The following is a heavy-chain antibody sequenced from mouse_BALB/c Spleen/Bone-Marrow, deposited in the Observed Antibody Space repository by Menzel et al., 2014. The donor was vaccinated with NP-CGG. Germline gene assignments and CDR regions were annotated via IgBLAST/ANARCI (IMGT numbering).Heavy chain of an antibody. CDR2: ISSGGSYT. Sequence: EVQVVESGGGLVKPGGSLKLSCAASGFIFSYYAMSWVRQSPEKRLEWVAEISSGGSYTYYPDTVTGRFTISRDNAKNTLYLEMSSLGSEDTAMYYCTRDRGDYWGRGTSVTVSS. D-gene: IGHD3-1*01. CDR1: GFIFSYYA. V-gene: IGHV5-9-4*01. CDR3: TRDRGDY. J-gene: IGHJ4*01.